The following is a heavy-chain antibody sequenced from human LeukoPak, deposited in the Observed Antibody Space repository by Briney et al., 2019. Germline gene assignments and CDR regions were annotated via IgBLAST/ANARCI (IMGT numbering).Heavy chain of an antibody. V-gene: IGHV1-2*02. Sequence: ASVKGSCTASGYTFTAQYMHWVRHAPGQGLEWMGWIKPNNGDRNYAQRLLGRVTMTRDTYTTTAYMELGSLRSDDTAVYFCASYPRSIPTPPFDYWGQGTLVTVSS. CDR2: IKPNNGDR. CDR3: ASYPRSIPTPPFDY. CDR1: GYTFTAQY. J-gene: IGHJ4*02. D-gene: IGHD2-21*01.